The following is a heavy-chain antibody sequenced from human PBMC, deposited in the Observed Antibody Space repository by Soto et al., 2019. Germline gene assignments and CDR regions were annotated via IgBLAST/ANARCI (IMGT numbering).Heavy chain of an antibody. D-gene: IGHD2-21*02. V-gene: IGHV3-30-3*01. J-gene: IGHJ4*02. CDR1: GFTFSSYA. Sequence: QVQLVESGGGGVQPGRSLRLSCAPSGFTFSSYAMHWVPQAPGKGLEWVAVISYDGSNKYYADSVKGRFTISRDNSKNTLYLQMNSLRAEDTAVYYCARGLGHIVVVTAPLGYWGQGPLVTVSS. CDR2: ISYDGSNK. CDR3: ARGLGHIVVVTAPLGY.